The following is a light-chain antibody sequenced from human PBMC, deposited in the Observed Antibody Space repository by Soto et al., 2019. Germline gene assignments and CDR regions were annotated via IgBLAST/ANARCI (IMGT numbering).Light chain of an antibody. CDR1: QSFTNDY. CDR2: GAS. J-gene: IGKJ2*01. Sequence: EIVLTQSPGTLSLSPGERAVLSCRASQSFTNDYLAWYQQRPGQAPRLLIYGASSRATGTPDRFSGSGSGTDFTLIISRLEPEDSAVYFCQQYGGSPYTFGQGTKLEIK. V-gene: IGKV3-20*01. CDR3: QQYGGSPYT.